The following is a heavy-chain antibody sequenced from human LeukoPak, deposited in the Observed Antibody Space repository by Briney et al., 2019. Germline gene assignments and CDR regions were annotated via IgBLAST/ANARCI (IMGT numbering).Heavy chain of an antibody. CDR3: ARWDSSGYSFDY. V-gene: IGHV5-51*01. J-gene: IGHJ4*02. CDR1: GYSFTSYW. Sequence: GEPLKISCKGSGYSFTSYWIGWVRQMPGKSVEWMGIIYPGDSDTRYSPSFQGQVPISADKSIGTAYLQGSSLEASDTAMYYCARWDSSGYSFDYWGEGTRVTVSS. D-gene: IGHD3-22*01. CDR2: IYPGDSDT.